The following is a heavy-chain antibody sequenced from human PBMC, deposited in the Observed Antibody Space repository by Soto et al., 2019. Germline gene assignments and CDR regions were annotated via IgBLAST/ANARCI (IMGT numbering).Heavy chain of an antibody. CDR1: GGSISSGSFY. D-gene: IGHD3-9*01. V-gene: IGHV4-31*03. CDR2: ISDSGSS. Sequence: QVQLQESGPGLVKPSQTLTLTCTVSGGSISSGSFYWSWIRQHPGKGLEWIGHISDSGSSYYNPYLESRVNISVDTCKIQFSLTLSAVTAADTAVYFCARTTFYDIFTAYYSLFDYWGQGTLVTVSS. CDR3: ARTTFYDIFTAYYSLFDY. J-gene: IGHJ4*02.